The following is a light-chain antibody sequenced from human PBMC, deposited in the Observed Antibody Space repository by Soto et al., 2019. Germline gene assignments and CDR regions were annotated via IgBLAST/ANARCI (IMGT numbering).Light chain of an antibody. J-gene: IGKJ1*01. CDR1: RDITDY. CDR2: DAS. V-gene: IGKV1-39*01. Sequence: DTQMTQSPSSLSASVGDRVAITCQASRDITDYLNWYQQKPGKAPKLLIYDASKLETGVPSRFSGSGSGTDFTLTISSLQPEDFATYYCHQSYSAPWTFGQGTKVDIK. CDR3: HQSYSAPWT.